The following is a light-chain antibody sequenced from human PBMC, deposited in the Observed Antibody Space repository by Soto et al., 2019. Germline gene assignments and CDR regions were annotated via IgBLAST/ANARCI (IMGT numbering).Light chain of an antibody. CDR3: QQYVNSLT. V-gene: IGKV3-20*01. Sequence: EIVLTQSPGTLSLSPGQRATLSCRASDSVSSNYLAWYQQKPGQAPRLLIYRSSTRVTGIPDRFSGSGSGTDFTLTISRLEPEDFAVYFCQQYVNSLTFGGGTKLEIK. CDR1: DSVSSNY. CDR2: RSS. J-gene: IGKJ4*02.